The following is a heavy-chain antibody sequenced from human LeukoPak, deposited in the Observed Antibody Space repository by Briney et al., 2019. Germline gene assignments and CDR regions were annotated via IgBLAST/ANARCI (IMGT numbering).Heavy chain of an antibody. J-gene: IGHJ3*02. CDR2: VFHSGSI. CDR1: GYSISSGYY. CDR3: TRHSQWGVIPWAFDI. V-gene: IGHV4-38-2*02. D-gene: IGHD3-16*02. Sequence: PSETLSLTCTVSGYSISSGYYWGWIRQPPGKGLEWIGTVFHSGSIYYNPSLKSRVTISVDTSKNQFSLNLSSVTAADTAVYYCTRHSQWGVIPWAFDIWGQGTMVTVSS.